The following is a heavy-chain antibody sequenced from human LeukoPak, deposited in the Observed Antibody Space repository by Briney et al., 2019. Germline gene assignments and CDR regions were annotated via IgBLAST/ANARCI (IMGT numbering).Heavy chain of an antibody. D-gene: IGHD5-12*01. V-gene: IGHV3-23*01. CDR2: ISGSGGST. J-gene: IGHJ6*03. Sequence: GGSLRLSCAASGFTFSSYAMSWVRQAPGKGLEWVSAISGSGGSTYYADSVKGRFTISRDNSKNTLYLQMNSLRAEDTAVYHCAKDSGYDSSYYYYMDVWGKGTTVTVSS. CDR3: AKDSGYDSSYYYYMDV. CDR1: GFTFSSYA.